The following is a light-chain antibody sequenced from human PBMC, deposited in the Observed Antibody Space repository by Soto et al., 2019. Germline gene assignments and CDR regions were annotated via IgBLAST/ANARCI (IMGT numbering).Light chain of an antibody. V-gene: IGKV1-39*01. CDR3: QQSYSTLT. CDR2: AAS. Sequence: DIQMTQSPSSLSASVGDRVTITCRASQSXXXYLTWYQLTPGQAHKLLIYAASSLQSGVPSRFSGSGSGTDFTLTISSLQPEDFATYYCQQSYSTLTFGGGTKVEIK. CDR1: QSXXXY. J-gene: IGKJ4*01.